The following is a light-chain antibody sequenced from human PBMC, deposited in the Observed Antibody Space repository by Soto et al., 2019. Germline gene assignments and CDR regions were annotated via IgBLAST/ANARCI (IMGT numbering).Light chain of an antibody. V-gene: IGKV3-11*01. CDR3: QQRNNWPPGAT. Sequence: DIVLTQSPATLSLSPGARATLSCRVSQSVSSYLAWYQQKPGQAPRLLIYDASNRAAGIPARFSGSGSGTDFTLNTSSLEPEDFAVYYCQQRNNWPPGATFGQGTQVEIK. CDR1: QSVSSY. J-gene: IGKJ1*01. CDR2: DAS.